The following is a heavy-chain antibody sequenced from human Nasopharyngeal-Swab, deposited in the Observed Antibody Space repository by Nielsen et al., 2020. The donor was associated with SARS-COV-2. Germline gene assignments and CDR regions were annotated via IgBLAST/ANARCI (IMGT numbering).Heavy chain of an antibody. CDR3: SRVDSSGLHWFDP. D-gene: IGHD6-19*01. CDR2: ISAYNGNT. Sequence: ASAKVSCKASGYTFTSYGIGWVRQAPGQGLEWMGWISAYNGNTNSAQKLQGRVTMTTDTSTSTAYMELRSLRSDDTAVYYCSRVDSSGLHWFDPWGQGTLVTVSS. CDR1: GYTFTSYG. J-gene: IGHJ5*02. V-gene: IGHV1-18*01.